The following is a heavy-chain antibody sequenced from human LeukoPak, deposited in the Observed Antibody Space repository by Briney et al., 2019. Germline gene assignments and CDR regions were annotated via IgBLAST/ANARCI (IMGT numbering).Heavy chain of an antibody. CDR2: ISDSGGRT. CDR3: ARTYCIGSSCPGVFEY. Sequence: GGSLRLSCAASGFPFSSYAMSWARKAQGRGLKWVQVISDSGGRTYSAASVKGRFTISRDNSKDTLYLQMNSLRAEDTAVYYCARTYCIGSSCPGVFEYWGQGTLVTVSS. CDR1: GFPFSSYA. V-gene: IGHV3-23*01. D-gene: IGHD2-15*01. J-gene: IGHJ4*02.